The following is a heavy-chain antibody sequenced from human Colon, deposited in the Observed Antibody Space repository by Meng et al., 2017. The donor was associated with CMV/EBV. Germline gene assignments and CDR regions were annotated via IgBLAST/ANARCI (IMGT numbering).Heavy chain of an antibody. CDR3: AKAPTRRYYFDY. CDR2: IIASGHIT. D-gene: IGHD5-24*01. J-gene: IGHJ4*02. V-gene: IGHV3-23*01. CDR1: AFSICDYA. Sequence: AASAFSICDYAMVWVRQPPGKGLEWVSVIIASGHITFYAESVKGRFIIGRDISRNTVYLQMNSLRAEDTAVYYCAKAPTRRYYFDYWGQGSLVTVSS.